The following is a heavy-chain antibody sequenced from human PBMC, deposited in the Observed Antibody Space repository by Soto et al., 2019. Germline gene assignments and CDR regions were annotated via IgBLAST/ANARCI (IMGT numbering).Heavy chain of an antibody. Sequence: EVQLLESGGGLVQPGGSLRLSCAASGFTFSSYAMSWVRQAPGKGLEWVSAISGSGGSAYYADSVKGRLTITRDNSKNPLYLQMNTLRAEDTAVYYCAKYSSGWYSPFDYWGQGPLVTVSS. CDR2: ISGSGGSA. V-gene: IGHV3-23*01. CDR3: AKYSSGWYSPFDY. CDR1: GFTFSSYA. J-gene: IGHJ4*02. D-gene: IGHD6-13*01.